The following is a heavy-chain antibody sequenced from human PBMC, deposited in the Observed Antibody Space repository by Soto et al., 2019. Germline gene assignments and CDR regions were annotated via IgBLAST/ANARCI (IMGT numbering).Heavy chain of an antibody. J-gene: IGHJ4*02. Sequence: EVHLVESGGGSVEPGGSLRLSCTASGFTFNGAWMNWVRQAPGKGLEWVGRVKSKVDGGSIDYSAPVSGRFTISRDDSRGTVDLQMNSLSAEDSAMYYCSADLPDWGAYAFDYWGQGTLVTVSS. V-gene: IGHV3-15*07. CDR2: VKSKVDGGSI. CDR1: GFTFNGAW. D-gene: IGHD3-16*01. CDR3: SADLPDWGAYAFDY.